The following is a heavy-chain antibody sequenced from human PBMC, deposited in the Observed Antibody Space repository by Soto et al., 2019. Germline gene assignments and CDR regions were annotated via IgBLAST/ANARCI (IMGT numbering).Heavy chain of an antibody. Sequence: GGSLRLSCAASGFTFSNYAMSWVRQAPGKGLEWVSAISGSGDGTYYGDSLKGQFTISRDNSKNTVYLQLNSLRAEDTAVYYCTRGLFDSSPPYTYHGMDVWGQGTTVTVSS. CDR3: TRGLFDSSPPYTYHGMDV. D-gene: IGHD3-9*01. V-gene: IGHV3-23*01. CDR1: GFTFSNYA. CDR2: ISGSGDGT. J-gene: IGHJ6*02.